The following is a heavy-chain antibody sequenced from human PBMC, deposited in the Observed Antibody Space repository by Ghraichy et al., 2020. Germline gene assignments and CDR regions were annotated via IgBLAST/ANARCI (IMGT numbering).Heavy chain of an antibody. Sequence: GGSLRLSCAASGFTFSSYAMSWVRQAPGKGLEWVSAISGGGGSTYYADSVQGRFTISRDNSKNTLYLQMNSLRAEDTAVYYCAKAQNWNYAGYYYYGMDVWGQGTTVTVSS. V-gene: IGHV3-23*01. CDR2: ISGGGGST. CDR1: GFTFSSYA. CDR3: AKAQNWNYAGYYYYGMDV. D-gene: IGHD1-7*01. J-gene: IGHJ6*02.